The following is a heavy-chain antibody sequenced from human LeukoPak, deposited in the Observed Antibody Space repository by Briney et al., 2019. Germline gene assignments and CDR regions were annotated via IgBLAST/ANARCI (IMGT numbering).Heavy chain of an antibody. CDR2: ISYDGSNN. D-gene: IGHD4-17*01. J-gene: IGHJ4*02. V-gene: IGHV3-30*04. CDR3: ASSVTIGNYFDY. Sequence: SGGSLRLSCAASGFTFSTYTMHWVRQAPGKGLEWVALISYDGSNNYYADSVKGRFTIARDNSKNTLYLQVNSLRAEDTAVYYCASSVTIGNYFDYWGQGTLVTVSS. CDR1: GFTFSTYT.